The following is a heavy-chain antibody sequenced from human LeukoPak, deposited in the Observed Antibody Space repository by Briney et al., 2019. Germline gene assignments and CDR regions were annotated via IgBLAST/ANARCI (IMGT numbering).Heavy chain of an antibody. Sequence: SQTLSLTCAISGDSVCSSNAVRNWIRQSPSRGLEWLGRTYYRSKWYNDYSVSVKSRITINPDTSKNQFSLQLNSVTPEDTAVYYCARGGDGYNFYNWFDPWGQGTLVTVSS. D-gene: IGHD5-24*01. V-gene: IGHV6-1*01. CDR1: GDSVCSSNAV. J-gene: IGHJ5*02. CDR3: ARGGDGYNFYNWFDP. CDR2: TYYRSKWYN.